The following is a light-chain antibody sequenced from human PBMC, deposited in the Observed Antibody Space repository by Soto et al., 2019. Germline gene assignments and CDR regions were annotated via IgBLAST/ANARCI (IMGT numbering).Light chain of an antibody. CDR1: SSDIGAYNS. CDR3: SSYTSLTTEA. J-gene: IGLJ3*02. Sequence: QSALTQPASVSGSPGQSITISCTGTSSDIGAYNSVSWYQQHPGEAPKLIIYDVSSRPSGISNRFSGSKSGNTASLTISGLQADDDATYYCSSYTSLTTEAFGGGTKLTVL. V-gene: IGLV2-14*03. CDR2: DVS.